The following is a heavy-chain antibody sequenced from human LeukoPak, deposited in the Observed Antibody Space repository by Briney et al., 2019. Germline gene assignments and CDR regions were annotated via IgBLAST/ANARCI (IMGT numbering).Heavy chain of an antibody. J-gene: IGHJ5*02. D-gene: IGHD3-10*01. CDR2: SYTSGST. V-gene: IGHV4-61*02. CDR1: GGSINSDSYQ. Sequence: PSQTLSLTCTVSGGSINSDSYQWSWIRQPAGKGMEWIGRSYTSGSTNYNPSLKSRVTISVDTSKNQFSLKLSSVTAADTAVYYCARDRGALWFGGSNWFDPWGQGTLVTVSS. CDR3: ARDRGALWFGGSNWFDP.